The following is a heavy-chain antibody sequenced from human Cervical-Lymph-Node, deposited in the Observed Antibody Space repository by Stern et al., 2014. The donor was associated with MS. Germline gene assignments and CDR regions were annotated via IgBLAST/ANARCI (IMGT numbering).Heavy chain of an antibody. D-gene: IGHD4-11*01. J-gene: IGHJ4*02. CDR2: IDDTGRT. V-gene: IGHV4-39*01. CDR3: VRQVTVRSRFDY. CDR1: GGSLSSSYY. Sequence: QVQLQESGPGLVKPSETLSRTCTVSGGSLSSSYYWGWIRQSSGKGLEWIGSIDDTGRTFYNPSLKSRVTISVDTSNHQFSLQLSSGTAADTAVYYCVRQVTVRSRFDYWGQGTLVTVSS.